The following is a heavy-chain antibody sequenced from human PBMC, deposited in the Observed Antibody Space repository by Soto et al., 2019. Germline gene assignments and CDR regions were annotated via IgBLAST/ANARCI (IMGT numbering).Heavy chain of an antibody. D-gene: IGHD3-16*01. CDR1: GGSIDSSDFY. J-gene: IGHJ4*02. CDR2: SYYGRNT. Sequence: QLHLQESGPGLVKSSETLSLTCNVSGGSIDSSDFYWVCVRQAPGEGLEWIVSSYYGRNTYYNPFLRSRVSVSVDTSKNQFSLRLSSVTAADTAVYYCVRHGHWAPFDDWGQGTLVTVSS. V-gene: IGHV4-39*01. CDR3: VRHGHWAPFDD.